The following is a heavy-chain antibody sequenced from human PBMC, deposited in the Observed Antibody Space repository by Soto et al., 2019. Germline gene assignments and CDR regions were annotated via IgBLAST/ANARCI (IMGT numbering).Heavy chain of an antibody. CDR1: GFTFRSHA. CDR3: AKSLSYYDSSGYYGYYYYGMDV. CDR2: ISGSGGST. V-gene: IGHV3-23*01. D-gene: IGHD3-22*01. Sequence: GGSLRLSCAASGFTFRSHAMSWVRQAPGKGLEWVSAISGSGGSTYYADSVKGRFTISRDNSKSTLYLQMNSLRAEDTAVYYCAKSLSYYDSSGYYGYYYYGMDVWGQGTTVTVSS. J-gene: IGHJ6*02.